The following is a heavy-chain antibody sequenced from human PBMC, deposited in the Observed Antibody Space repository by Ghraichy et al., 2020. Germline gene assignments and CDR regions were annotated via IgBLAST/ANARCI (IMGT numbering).Heavy chain of an antibody. D-gene: IGHD3-10*01. CDR3: ARAMYYYGSGSYTFDY. CDR1: GFTFSSYD. Sequence: GRSLRLSCAASGFTFSSYDIHWVRQATGKGLEWVSAIGTAGDTYYPGSVKGRFTISRENAKNSLYLQMNSLRAGDTAVYYCARAMYYYGSGSYTFDYWGQGTLVTVSS. J-gene: IGHJ4*02. V-gene: IGHV3-13*01. CDR2: IGTAGDT.